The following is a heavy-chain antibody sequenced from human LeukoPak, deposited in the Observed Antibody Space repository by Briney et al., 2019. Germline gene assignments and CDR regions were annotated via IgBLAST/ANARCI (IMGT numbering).Heavy chain of an antibody. CDR2: ISAYNGNT. D-gene: IGHD6-25*01. Sequence: ASVKVSCKASGYTLTSYGISWVRQAPGQGLEWMGWISAYNGNTNYAQKLQGRVTMTTDTSTSTAYMELRSLRSDDTAVYYCARGGGYGINYYYYYYMDVWGKGTTVTVSS. J-gene: IGHJ6*03. CDR3: ARGGGYGINYYYYYYMDV. V-gene: IGHV1-18*01. CDR1: GYTLTSYG.